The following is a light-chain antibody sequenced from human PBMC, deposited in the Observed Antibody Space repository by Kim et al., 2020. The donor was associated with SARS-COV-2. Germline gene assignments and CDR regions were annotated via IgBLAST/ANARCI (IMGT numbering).Light chain of an antibody. Sequence: SSELTQDPAVSVALGQTVKITCQGDSLRSYYASWYQQKPGQAPVLVIYDHNKRPSGIPGRFSGSTSGNTGSLTITGAQAEDEADYYCNSRDSSGNQLVFG. V-gene: IGLV3-19*01. CDR1: SLRSYY. CDR2: DHN. J-gene: IGLJ3*02. CDR3: NSRDSSGNQLV.